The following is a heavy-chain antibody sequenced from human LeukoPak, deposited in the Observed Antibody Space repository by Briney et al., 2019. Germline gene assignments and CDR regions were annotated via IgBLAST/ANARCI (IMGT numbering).Heavy chain of an antibody. J-gene: IGHJ5*02. D-gene: IGHD6-13*01. CDR2: ISSSSSYI. Sequence: PGGSLRLSCAASGFTLSSYSMNWVRQAPGKGLEWVSSISSSSSYIYYADSVKGRFTISRDNAKNSLYLQMNSLRAEDTAVYYCARGGYSSSWYPPPWFDPWGQGTLVTVSS. CDR1: GFTLSSYS. V-gene: IGHV3-21*01. CDR3: ARGGYSSSWYPPPWFDP.